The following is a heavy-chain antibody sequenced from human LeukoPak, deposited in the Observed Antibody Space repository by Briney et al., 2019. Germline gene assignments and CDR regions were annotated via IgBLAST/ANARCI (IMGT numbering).Heavy chain of an antibody. Sequence: PSETLSRTCTVSGGSISSYYWSWIRQPPGKGLEWIGYIYYSGSTNYNPSLKSRVTISVDTSKNQFSLKLSSVTAADTAVYYCARDGYGDWFDPWGQGILVTVSS. V-gene: IGHV4-59*01. J-gene: IGHJ5*02. CDR3: ARDGYGDWFDP. D-gene: IGHD4-17*01. CDR1: GGSISSYY. CDR2: IYYSGST.